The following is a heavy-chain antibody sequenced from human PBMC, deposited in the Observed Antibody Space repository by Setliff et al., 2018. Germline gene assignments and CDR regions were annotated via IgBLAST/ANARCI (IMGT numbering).Heavy chain of an antibody. CDR2: ISPSGST. V-gene: IGHV4-61*09. CDR1: GASITSGGFH. D-gene: IGHD2-15*01. CDR3: ARARYCSGGRCYWTWLDS. Sequence: PSETLSLTCSVSGASITSGGFHWTWIRQPAGKGLEWIGHISPSGSTTYNPSVKSRVTISLDTSKNHFSLKLSSVTAADTAVYYCARARYCSGGRCYWTWLDSWAQGTLVTVSS. J-gene: IGHJ5*01.